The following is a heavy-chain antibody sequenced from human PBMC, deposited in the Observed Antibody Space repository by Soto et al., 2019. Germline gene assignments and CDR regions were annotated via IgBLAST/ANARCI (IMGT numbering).Heavy chain of an antibody. CDR3: AKDRSFGSNCDQCHFDY. J-gene: IGHJ4*02. CDR2: MSSVGSNK. V-gene: IGHV3-30*18. D-gene: IGHD4-4*01. Sequence: GRCLRLSWVPSGFIFSSYGMHWVRQAPDKWLGWGALMSSVGSNKYYGDSVKGRFTIYRDNSKKTLYLQMNSLRAEDTAVYYCAKDRSFGSNCDQCHFDYWGQGTLVTVSA. CDR1: GFIFSSYG.